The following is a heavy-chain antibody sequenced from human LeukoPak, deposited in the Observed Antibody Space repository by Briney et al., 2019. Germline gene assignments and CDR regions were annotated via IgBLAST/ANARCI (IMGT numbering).Heavy chain of an antibody. J-gene: IGHJ6*03. CDR1: GGSFSGYY. D-gene: IGHD3-10*01. CDR3: ARGASLLWFGANYYYYMDV. V-gene: IGHV4-34*01. CDR2: INHSGST. Sequence: KPSETLSLTCAVYGGSFSGYYWSWIRQPPGKGLEWIGEINHSGSTNYNPSLKSRVTISVDTSKNQFSLKLSSVTAADTAVYYCARGASLLWFGANYYYYMDVWGKGTTVTVSS.